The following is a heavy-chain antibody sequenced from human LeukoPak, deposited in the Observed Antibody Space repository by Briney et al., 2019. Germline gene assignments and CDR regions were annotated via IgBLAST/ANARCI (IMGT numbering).Heavy chain of an antibody. J-gene: IGHJ6*02. CDR3: ARDQVVVVAATYYYCYYGMDV. CDR1: GFTFSSYA. Sequence: PGGSLRLSCAASGFTFSSYAMHWVRQAPGKGLEWVAVISYDGSNKYYADSVKGRFTISRDNSKNTLYLQMNSLRAEDTAVYYCARDQVVVVAATYYYCYYGMDVWGQGTTVTVSS. V-gene: IGHV3-30*04. D-gene: IGHD2-15*01. CDR2: ISYDGSNK.